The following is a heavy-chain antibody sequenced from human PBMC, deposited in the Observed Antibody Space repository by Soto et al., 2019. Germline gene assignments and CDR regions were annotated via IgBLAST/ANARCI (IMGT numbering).Heavy chain of an antibody. CDR3: ARHNSQWPNWFDP. V-gene: IGHV1-18*01. J-gene: IGHJ5*02. Sequence: QVQLVQSGAEVKKPGASVKVSCKASGYTFTSYGISWVRQAPGEGLGWVGWISVYDGNTDYAHKFRGRVTMTTDTSTNTDCMDLRSLRSDATAVYYCARHNSQWPNWFDPWGKGTPVTVAS. D-gene: IGHD1-1*01. CDR1: GYTFTSYG. CDR2: ISVYDGNT.